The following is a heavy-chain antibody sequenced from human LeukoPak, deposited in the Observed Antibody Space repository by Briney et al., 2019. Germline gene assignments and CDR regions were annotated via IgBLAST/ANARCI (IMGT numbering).Heavy chain of an antibody. Sequence: GGSLRLSCAASGFTFSSYGMHWVRQAPGKGLEWVAVISYDGSNKYYADSVKGRFTISRDNSKNTLYLQMNSLRAEDTAVYYCARPGVTSAFDIWGQGTMVTVSS. CDR2: ISYDGSNK. D-gene: IGHD2-21*02. V-gene: IGHV3-30*03. J-gene: IGHJ3*02. CDR3: ARPGVTSAFDI. CDR1: GFTFSSYG.